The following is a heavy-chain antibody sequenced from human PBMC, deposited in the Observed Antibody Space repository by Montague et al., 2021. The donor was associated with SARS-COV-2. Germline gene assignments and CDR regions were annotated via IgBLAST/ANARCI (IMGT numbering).Heavy chain of an antibody. CDR2: ISSSGTSI. CDR3: ASPPGIRGREY. Sequence: SLRLSCAASGFTFSDYYMSWIRQAPGKGLEWISYISSSGTSISYADSVKGRVTIFRDNAKKFLYLQMNSLRVDDTAVYYCASPPGIRGREYWGQGILVTVSS. D-gene: IGHD3-10*01. CDR1: GFTFSDYY. J-gene: IGHJ4*02. V-gene: IGHV3-11*01.